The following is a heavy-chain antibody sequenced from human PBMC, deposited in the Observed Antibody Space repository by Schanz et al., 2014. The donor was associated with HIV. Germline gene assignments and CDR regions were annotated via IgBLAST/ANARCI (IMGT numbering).Heavy chain of an antibody. D-gene: IGHD2-2*01. CDR2: ISVSGNSI. CDR1: GFSLRDYY. V-gene: IGHV3-11*04. Sequence: VQLVESGGGLVKPGGSLRLSCAASGFSLRDYYMSWIRQAPGKALQWISYISVSGNSIYYADSVKGRFTISRDNSKNTLYLQMNSLRIEDTAVYYCAKDTVARLVVPEGGMDAWGQGTTVTVSS. J-gene: IGHJ6*02. CDR3: AKDTVARLVVPEGGMDA.